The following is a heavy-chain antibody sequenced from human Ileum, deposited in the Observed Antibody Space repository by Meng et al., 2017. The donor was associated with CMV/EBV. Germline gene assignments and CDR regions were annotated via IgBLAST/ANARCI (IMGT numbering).Heavy chain of an antibody. J-gene: IGHJ4*02. CDR2: TYYRSQWYS. D-gene: IGHD7-27*01. Sequence: SQTRSLTGAISGDSVSSNSVAWNWIRQSPSGGLEWLGRTYYRSQWYSDYAVSVKSRITINPDTSKNQFSLDLNSVTPDDTAVYYCARQLGSFDYWGQGTLVTVSS. V-gene: IGHV6-1*01. CDR3: ARQLGSFDY. CDR1: GDSVSSNSVA.